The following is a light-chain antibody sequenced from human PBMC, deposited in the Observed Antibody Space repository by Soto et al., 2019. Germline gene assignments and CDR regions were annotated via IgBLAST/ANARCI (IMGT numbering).Light chain of an antibody. CDR3: SSYAGSKGV. CDR2: EVS. J-gene: IGLJ2*01. CDR1: SSDVGGYNY. V-gene: IGLV2-8*01. Sequence: QSVLTQPPSASGSPGQSVTISCTGTSSDVGGYNYASWYQQHPGKAPTLMIYEVSKRPSGVPDRFSGSKSGNTASLTVSGLQAEDEADYYCSSYAGSKGVFGGGTKLTVL.